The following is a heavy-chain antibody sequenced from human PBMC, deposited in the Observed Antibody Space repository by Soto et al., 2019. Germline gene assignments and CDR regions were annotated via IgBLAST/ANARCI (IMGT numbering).Heavy chain of an antibody. J-gene: IGHJ5*02. V-gene: IGHV4-34*01. Sequence: QVRLQQWGAGLLKPSETLSLTCAVFGGSFNDYFWTWIRQSPGKGLAWIGEINHSGSTKYNQALKTRVTMSVDTSQDQFSLYIAAVSAADTGVYYCARGRRANMLRGLDPWGQGTLVTVSS. CDR1: GGSFNDYF. D-gene: IGHD3-10*01. CDR3: ARGRRANMLRGLDP. CDR2: INHSGST.